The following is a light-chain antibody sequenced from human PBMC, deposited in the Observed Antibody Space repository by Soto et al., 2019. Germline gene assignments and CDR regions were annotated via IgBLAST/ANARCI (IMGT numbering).Light chain of an antibody. CDR1: SSDVGSYNR. J-gene: IGLJ1*01. CDR2: DVS. CDR3: SSYTTSSTYV. V-gene: IGLV2-18*02. Sequence: TRTSSDVGSYNRVSWYQQPPGTAPKLMIYDVSNRPSGIPDRFSGSKSGNAASLTISGLQAEDEADYYCSSYTTSSTYVFGTGTRSPS.